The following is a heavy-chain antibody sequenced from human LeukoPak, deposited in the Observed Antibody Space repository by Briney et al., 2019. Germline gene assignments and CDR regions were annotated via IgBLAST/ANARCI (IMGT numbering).Heavy chain of an antibody. CDR3: ARAYCSSTSCYRGFDP. CDR2: INPNSGGT. Sequence: ASVKVSCKASGYTFTGYYMHWVRQAPGQGLEGMGRINPNSGGTNYAQKLQGRVTMTRDTSISTAYMELSRLRSDDTAVYYCARAYCSSTSCYRGFDPWGQGTLVTVSS. D-gene: IGHD2-2*02. J-gene: IGHJ5*02. CDR1: GYTFTGYY. V-gene: IGHV1-2*06.